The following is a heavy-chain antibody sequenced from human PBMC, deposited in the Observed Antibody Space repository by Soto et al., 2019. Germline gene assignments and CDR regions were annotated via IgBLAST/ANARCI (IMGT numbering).Heavy chain of an antibody. CDR1: GFTFSSYE. J-gene: IGHJ4*02. V-gene: IGHV3-48*03. CDR2: ISSSGSTI. Sequence: PGGSLRLSCAASGFTFSSYEMNWVRQAPGKGLEWVSYISSSGSTIYYADSVKGRFTISRDNAKNSLYLQMNSLRAEDTAVYYCARAEYCSSTSCYWYFDYWGQGTLVTVSS. CDR3: ARAEYCSSTSCYWYFDY. D-gene: IGHD2-2*01.